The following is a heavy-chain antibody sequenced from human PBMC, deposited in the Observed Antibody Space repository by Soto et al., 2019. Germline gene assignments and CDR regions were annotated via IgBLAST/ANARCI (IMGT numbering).Heavy chain of an antibody. CDR3: TXERCTGTNCYVKNAFDS. CDR2: IKTKTDGGTT. V-gene: IGHV3-15*01. J-gene: IGHJ3*02. CDR1: GFTFNYAW. D-gene: IGHD2-2*01. Sequence: GESLRLSCAASGFTFNYAWMTWVRQAPGKGLEWVGRIKTKTDGGTTDYAAPVKGRFTISRDDSKNTVYLQMNSLKIEDTGVYYCTXERCTGTNCYVKNAFDSWGQGTMVTVSS.